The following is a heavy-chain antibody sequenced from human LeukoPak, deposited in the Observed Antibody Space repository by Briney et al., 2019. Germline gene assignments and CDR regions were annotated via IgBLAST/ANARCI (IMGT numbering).Heavy chain of an antibody. CDR2: ISGSGGST. J-gene: IGHJ4*02. D-gene: IGHD3-10*01. Sequence: PGGSLRLSCAASGFTFSSYAMSWVRQAPGEGLEWVSAISGSGGSTYYADSVKGRFTISRDNSKNTLYLQMNSLRAEDTAVYYCAKDWGLSWPGELWFRELLPSYFDYWGQGTLVTVSS. CDR1: GFTFSSYA. V-gene: IGHV3-23*01. CDR3: AKDWGLSWPGELWFRELLPSYFDY.